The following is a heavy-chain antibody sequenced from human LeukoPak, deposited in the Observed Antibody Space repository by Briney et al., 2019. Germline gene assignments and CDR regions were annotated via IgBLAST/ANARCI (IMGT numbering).Heavy chain of an antibody. CDR2: ISSSSSYT. D-gene: IGHD3-22*01. V-gene: IGHV3-21*01. CDR3: ARERTRYYDSSGTFDY. CDR1: GFTFSSYS. Sequence: GGSLRLSCAASGFTFSSYSMNWVRQAPGKGLEWVSSISSSSSYTYYADSVKGRFTISRDNAKNSLYLQMNGLRAEDTAVYYCARERTRYYDSSGTFDYWGQGTLVTVSS. J-gene: IGHJ4*02.